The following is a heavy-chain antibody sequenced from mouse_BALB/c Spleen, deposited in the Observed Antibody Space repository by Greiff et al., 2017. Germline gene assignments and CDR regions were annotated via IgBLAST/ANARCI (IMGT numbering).Heavy chain of an antibody. D-gene: IGHD1-1*01. CDR1: GYTFSSYW. Sequence: QVQLQQSGAELMKPGASVKISCKATGYTFSSYWIEWVKQRPGHGLEWIGEILPGSGSTNYNEKFKGKATFTADTSSNTAYMQLSSLTSEDSAVYYCARNQHYYGSSWFAYWGQGTLVTVSA. J-gene: IGHJ3*01. V-gene: IGHV1-9*01. CDR3: ARNQHYYGSSWFAY. CDR2: ILPGSGST.